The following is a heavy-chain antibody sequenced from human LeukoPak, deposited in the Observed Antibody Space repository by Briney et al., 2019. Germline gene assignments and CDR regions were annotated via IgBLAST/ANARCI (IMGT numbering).Heavy chain of an antibody. Sequence: ASVKVSCKASGYTFTSYGISWVRQAPGQGLEWMGWISAYNGNTNYAQKLQGRVTMATDTSTSTAYMELRSLRPDDTAVYYCARDGDRIAAAENWFDPWGQGTLVTVSS. CDR3: ARDGDRIAAAENWFDP. D-gene: IGHD6-13*01. CDR2: ISAYNGNT. J-gene: IGHJ5*02. CDR1: GYTFTSYG. V-gene: IGHV1-18*01.